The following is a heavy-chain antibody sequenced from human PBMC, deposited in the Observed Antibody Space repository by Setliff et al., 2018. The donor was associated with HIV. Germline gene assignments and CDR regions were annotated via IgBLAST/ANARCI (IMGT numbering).Heavy chain of an antibody. Sequence: GSVKVSCKTSGYTFDAKYIHWARQAPGQGLEWMGWINPNSGGTNYARKFQGRVTMTRDTSISTAYMDLRSLRSDDTAVYYCAKCSEMLGTPATSSGYYCGWFDPWGQGTLVTVSS. D-gene: IGHD3-22*01. J-gene: IGHJ5*02. CDR2: INPNSGGT. CDR1: GYTFDAKY. CDR3: AKCSEMLGTPATSSGYYCGWFDP. V-gene: IGHV1-2*02.